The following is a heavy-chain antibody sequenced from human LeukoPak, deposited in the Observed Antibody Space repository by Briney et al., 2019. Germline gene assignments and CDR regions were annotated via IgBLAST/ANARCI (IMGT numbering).Heavy chain of an antibody. D-gene: IGHD3-9*01. V-gene: IGHV1-24*01. CDR3: ATSPRRVPSYYDILPFGY. Sequence: ASVTVSCKVSGYTLTELSMHWVRQAPGKGLEWMGGFDPEDGETIYAQKFQGRVTMTEDTSTDTAYMELSSLRSEDTAAYYCATSPRRVPSYYDILPFGYWGQGTLVTVSS. J-gene: IGHJ4*02. CDR1: GYTLTELS. CDR2: FDPEDGET.